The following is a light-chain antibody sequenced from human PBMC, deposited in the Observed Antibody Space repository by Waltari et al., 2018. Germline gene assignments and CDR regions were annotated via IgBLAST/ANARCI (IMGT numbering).Light chain of an antibody. J-gene: IGLJ2*01. CDR2: TVT. Sequence: QSALTQPASVSWSPGPSNTISCSRTGSHVGVYNYVSWSQQHPGKAPKLIIYTVTNRPSGVSDRFSGSKSGNTASLTISGLQADDEADFYCSSYTTTRVIFGGGTKVTV. V-gene: IGLV2-14*03. CDR1: GSHVGVYNY. CDR3: SSYTTTRVI.